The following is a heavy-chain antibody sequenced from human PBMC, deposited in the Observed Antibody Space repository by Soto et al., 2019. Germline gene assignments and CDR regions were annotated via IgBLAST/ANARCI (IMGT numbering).Heavy chain of an antibody. V-gene: IGHV3-30-3*01. D-gene: IGHD1-26*01. Sequence: GGSLRLSCAASGFTFSSYAMHWVRQAPGKGLEWVAVISYDGSNKYYADSVKGRFTISRDNSKNTLYLQMNSLRAEDTAVYYCARDRVGASDYSGQGTLVPVSS. J-gene: IGHJ4*02. CDR1: GFTFSSYA. CDR3: ARDRVGASDY. CDR2: ISYDGSNK.